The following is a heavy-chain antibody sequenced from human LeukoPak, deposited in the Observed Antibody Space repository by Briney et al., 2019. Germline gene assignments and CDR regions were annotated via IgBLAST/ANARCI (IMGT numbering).Heavy chain of an antibody. CDR1: GFTFSSYG. V-gene: IGHV3-33*01. CDR2: IWYDGSNK. Sequence: PGRSLRLSCAASGFTFSSYGMHWVRQAPGKGLEWVAVIWYDGSNKYYADSVKGRFTISRDNSKNTLYLQMNSLRAGNTAVYYCARVPTTVTTVYFDYWGQGTLVTVSS. CDR3: ARVPTTVTTVYFDY. D-gene: IGHD4-17*01. J-gene: IGHJ4*02.